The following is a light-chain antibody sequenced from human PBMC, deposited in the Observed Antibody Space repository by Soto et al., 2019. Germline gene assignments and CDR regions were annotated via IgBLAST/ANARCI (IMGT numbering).Light chain of an antibody. Sequence: QSVLTQPASVSGSPGQSITISCTGTSSDVGGYNYVSWYQQHPGKAPELMIYEVTNRPSGVSNRFSGSKSGNTASLTISGLQAEDEADYYCSSYTTSSTLVFGTRTKVTVL. CDR3: SSYTTSSTLV. V-gene: IGLV2-14*01. CDR1: SSDVGGYNY. CDR2: EVT. J-gene: IGLJ1*01.